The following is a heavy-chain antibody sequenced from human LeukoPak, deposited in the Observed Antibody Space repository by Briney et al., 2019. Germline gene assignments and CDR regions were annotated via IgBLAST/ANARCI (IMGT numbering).Heavy chain of an antibody. D-gene: IGHD4/OR15-4a*01. CDR3: ARDLPWVLAFDI. CDR1: GYTFTGYY. V-gene: IGHV1-69*13. Sequence: ASVKVSCKASGYTFTGYYMHWVRQAPGQGLEWMGGIIPIFGTANHAQKFQGRVTITADESTSTAYMELSSLRSEDTAVYYCARDLPWVLAFDIWGQGTMVTVSS. CDR2: IIPIFGTA. J-gene: IGHJ3*02.